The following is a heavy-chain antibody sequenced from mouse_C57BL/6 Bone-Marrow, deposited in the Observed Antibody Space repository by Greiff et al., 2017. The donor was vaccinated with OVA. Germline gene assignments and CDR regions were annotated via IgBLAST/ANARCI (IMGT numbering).Heavy chain of an antibody. Sequence: QVQLQQPGAELVKPGASVKLSCKASGYTFTSYWMHWVKQRPGQGLEWIGMIHPNSGSTNYNEKFKSKATLTVDKSSSPAYMQLSSLTSEDSAVYYCARPLYSDYSRTYAMDYWGQGTSVTVSS. CDR3: ARPLYSDYSRTYAMDY. CDR2: IHPNSGST. D-gene: IGHD2-4*01. J-gene: IGHJ4*01. CDR1: GYTFTSYW. V-gene: IGHV1-64*01.